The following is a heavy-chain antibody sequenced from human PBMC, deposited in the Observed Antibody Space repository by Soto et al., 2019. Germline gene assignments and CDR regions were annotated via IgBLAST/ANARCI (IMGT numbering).Heavy chain of an antibody. CDR2: ISAYNGNT. Sequence: GASVKVSCKASGYTFTSYGISWVRRAPGQGLEWMGWISAYNGNTNYAQKFQGRVTMTTDTSTSTVYMELRSLRSDDTAVYYCARVGVAGSYNWFDPWGQGTLVTVSS. CDR1: GYTFTSYG. J-gene: IGHJ5*02. D-gene: IGHD3-10*01. CDR3: ARVGVAGSYNWFDP. V-gene: IGHV1-18*01.